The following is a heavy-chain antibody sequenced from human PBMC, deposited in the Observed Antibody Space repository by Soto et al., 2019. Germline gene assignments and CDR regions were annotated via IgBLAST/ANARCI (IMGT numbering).Heavy chain of an antibody. CDR3: ARGPIMARTGSEDYFDY. CDR1: GYTFTGYY. D-gene: IGHD3-16*01. Sequence: ASVKVSCKASGYTFTGYYMHWVRQAPGQGLEWMGWINPNSGGTNYAQKFQGWVTMTRDTSISTAYMELSRLRSDDTAVYYCARGPIMARTGSEDYFDYWGQGTLVTVSS. CDR2: INPNSGGT. V-gene: IGHV1-2*04. J-gene: IGHJ4*02.